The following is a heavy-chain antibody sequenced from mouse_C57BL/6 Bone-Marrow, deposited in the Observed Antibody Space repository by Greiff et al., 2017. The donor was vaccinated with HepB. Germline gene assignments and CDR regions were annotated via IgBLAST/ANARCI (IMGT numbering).Heavy chain of an antibody. V-gene: IGHV2-2*01. D-gene: IGHD1-1*01. CDR3: AREGGSSYGDYAMDY. CDR1: GFSLTSYG. J-gene: IGHJ4*01. Sequence: VMLVESGPGLVQPSQSLSITCTVSGFSLTSYGVHWVRQSPGKGLEWLGVIWSGGSTDYNAAFISRLSISKDNSKSQVFFKMNSLQADDTAIYYCAREGGSSYGDYAMDYWGQGTSVTVSS. CDR2: IWSGGST.